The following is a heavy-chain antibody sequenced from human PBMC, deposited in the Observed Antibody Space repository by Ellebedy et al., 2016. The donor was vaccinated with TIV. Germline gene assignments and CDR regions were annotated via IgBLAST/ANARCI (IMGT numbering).Heavy chain of an antibody. CDR2: ISADNGDT. J-gene: IGHJ4*02. Sequence: AASVKVSCKTSGDTFTNYGLSWVRQAPGQGLEWMGWISADNGDTNYAQKVQGRVTMTTDTSTNTAYMELRSLTSDDTAVYFCARTSRYAYSSSCDYWGQGTLVTVSS. V-gene: IGHV1-18*01. CDR1: GDTFTNYG. CDR3: ARTSRYAYSSSCDY. D-gene: IGHD6-13*01.